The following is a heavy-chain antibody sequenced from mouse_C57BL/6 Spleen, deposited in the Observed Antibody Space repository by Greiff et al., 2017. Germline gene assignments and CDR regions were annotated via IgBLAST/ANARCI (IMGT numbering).Heavy chain of an antibody. CDR2: ISSGSSTI. V-gene: IGHV5-17*01. J-gene: IGHJ4*01. CDR3: ARDYGSSYAMDY. D-gene: IGHD1-1*01. Sequence: EVKFEESGGGLVKPGGSLKLSCAASGFTFSDYGMHWVRQAPEKGLEWVAYISSGSSTIYYADTVKGRFTISRDNAKNTLFLQMTSLRSEDTAMYYCARDYGSSYAMDYWGQGTSVTVSS. CDR1: GFTFSDYG.